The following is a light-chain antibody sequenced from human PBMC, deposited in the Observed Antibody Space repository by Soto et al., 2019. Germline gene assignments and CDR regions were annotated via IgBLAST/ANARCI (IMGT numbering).Light chain of an antibody. CDR2: DAS. J-gene: IGKJ4*02. V-gene: IGKV3-11*01. CDR1: QSVSSY. Sequence: EIVLTQSPVTLSLSPGERATLSCRATQSVSSYLAWYQQKRGQAPRLLIYDASNRATGTPARFSGSGSGTDFTLTISSLEPEDFAVYYCQQRSNWPLLTFGGVIKVEIK. CDR3: QQRSNWPLLT.